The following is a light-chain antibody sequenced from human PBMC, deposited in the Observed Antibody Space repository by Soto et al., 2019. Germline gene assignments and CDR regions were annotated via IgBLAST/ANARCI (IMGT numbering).Light chain of an antibody. CDR3: QQSYSTPPT. CDR1: QSISSY. CDR2: AAS. V-gene: IGKV1-39*01. J-gene: IGKJ1*01. Sequence: DIQMTQSPSSLSASVGDRVTITCRASQSISSYFNWYQQKPGQAPKLLIYAASSLQSGVPARFSGSGSGTDFTLTISSLQPEDFATYYCQQSYSTPPTFGQGTKVEIK.